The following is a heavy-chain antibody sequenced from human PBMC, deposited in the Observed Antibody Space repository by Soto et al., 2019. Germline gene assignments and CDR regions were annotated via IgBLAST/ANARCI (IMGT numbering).Heavy chain of an antibody. CDR1: GGSISSSY. D-gene: IGHD3-10*01. CDR2: IYPSGTT. Sequence: PSETLSLTCIVSGGSISSSYWSWIRQPAGKGLEWIGRIYPSGTTNYNPSLKSRLTMSVDTSKNQFSLRLRSVTAADTAVYFCARDDYGSAGMDVWGQGTTV. J-gene: IGHJ6*02. V-gene: IGHV4-4*07. CDR3: ARDDYGSAGMDV.